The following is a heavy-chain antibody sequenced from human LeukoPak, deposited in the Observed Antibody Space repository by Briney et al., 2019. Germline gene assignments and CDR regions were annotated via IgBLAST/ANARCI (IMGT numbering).Heavy chain of an antibody. CDR1: GGSISSYY. D-gene: IGHD2-2*01. CDR3: ARDRVVPADLVWYMDV. CDR2: IYYSGST. V-gene: IGHV4-59*01. J-gene: IGHJ6*03. Sequence: SETLSLTCTVSGGSISSYYWSWIRQPPGKGLEWIGYIYYSGSTNYNPSLKSRVTISVDTSKNQFSLKPSSVTAADTAVYYCARDRVVPADLVWYMDVWGKGTTVTVSS.